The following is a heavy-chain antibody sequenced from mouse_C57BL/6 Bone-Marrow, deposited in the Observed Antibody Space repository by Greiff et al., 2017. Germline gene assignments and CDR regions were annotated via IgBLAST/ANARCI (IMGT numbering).Heavy chain of an antibody. V-gene: IGHV1-64*01. CDR3: ALTGTQGSYWYFDV. J-gene: IGHJ1*03. D-gene: IGHD4-1*01. CDR1: GYTFTSYW. Sequence: QVQLQQPGAELVKPGASVKLSCKASGYTFTSYWMHWVKQRPGQGLEWIGMIHPNSGSTNYNEKFKSKATLTVDKSSSTAYMQLSSLTSEDSAVYYCALTGTQGSYWYFDVWGTGTTVTVSS. CDR2: IHPNSGST.